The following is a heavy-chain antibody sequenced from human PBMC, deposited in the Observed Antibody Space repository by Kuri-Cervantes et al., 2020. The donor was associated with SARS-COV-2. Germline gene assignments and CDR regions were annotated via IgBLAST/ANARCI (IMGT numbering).Heavy chain of an antibody. D-gene: IGHD2-2*02. J-gene: IGHJ4*02. CDR3: VRHKAAAAIVAPD. CDR1: GFTFSNSD. Sequence: GESLKISCAASGFTFSNSDMNWVRQAPGKGLEWVSGVSWNGSRTHYADSVKGRFIISRDNSRNFLYQQMDSLRPEDMAVYYCVRHKAAAAIVAPDWGQGTLVTVSS. V-gene: IGHV3-19*01. CDR2: VSWNGSRT.